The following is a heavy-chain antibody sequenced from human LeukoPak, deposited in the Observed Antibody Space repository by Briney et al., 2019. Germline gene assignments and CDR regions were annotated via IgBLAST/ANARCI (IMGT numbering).Heavy chain of an antibody. V-gene: IGHV3-53*01. CDR3: AKDGGTYPYFLDV. J-gene: IGHJ6*03. D-gene: IGHD1-26*01. CDR1: GFTVSNNY. Sequence: GGSLRLSCAVSGFTVSNNYMSWVRQAPGKGLEWVSVIHSDGKTYYADSVKGRFTISRDNSRDTLYLQMNSLRAEDTAIYICAKDGGTYPYFLDVWGKGTTVIVSS. CDR2: IHSDGKT.